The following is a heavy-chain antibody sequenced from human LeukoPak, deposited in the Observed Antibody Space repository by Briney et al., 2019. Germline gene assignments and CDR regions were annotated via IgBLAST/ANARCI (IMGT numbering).Heavy chain of an antibody. CDR2: IYPNSGGT. D-gene: IGHD6-19*01. V-gene: IGHV1-2*02. CDR3: ARGIAVAPGDTFDI. CDR1: GYTFTGYY. J-gene: IGHJ3*02. Sequence: RASVKVSCKASGYTFTGYYMHWVRQAPGQGLEWMGWIYPNSGGTNYAQKFQGRVTMTRDTSISTGYMELSSLRSDDTAVYYCARGIAVAPGDTFDIWGQGRMVSVSS.